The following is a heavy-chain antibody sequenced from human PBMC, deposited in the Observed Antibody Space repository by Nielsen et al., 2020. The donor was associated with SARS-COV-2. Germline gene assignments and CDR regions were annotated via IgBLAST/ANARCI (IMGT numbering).Heavy chain of an antibody. CDR2: LSGRGGT. CDR1: GFSFSGYA. J-gene: IGHJ4*02. D-gene: IGHD6-13*01. CDR3: ARSTPYGTTWYGALDS. Sequence: GESLKISCRASGFSFSGYAMSWVRQAPGKGLEWVSALSGRGGTHYADFVKGRFTTSTDTSRPTLYLQMTSLRAEDTAIYYCARSTPYGTTWYGALDSWGQGTLVSVSS. V-gene: IGHV3-23*01.